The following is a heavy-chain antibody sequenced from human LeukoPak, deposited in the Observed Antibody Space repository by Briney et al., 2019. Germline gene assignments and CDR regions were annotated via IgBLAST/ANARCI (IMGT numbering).Heavy chain of an antibody. CDR3: ARGLAVADNWFDP. J-gene: IGHJ5*02. V-gene: IGHV3-30*04. Sequence: PGGSLRLSCAASGFTFSSYAMHWVRQAPGKGLEWVAVISYDGSNKYYADSVKGRFTISRDNSKNTLYLQMNSLRAEDTAVYYCARGLAVADNWFDPWGQGTLVTVSS. D-gene: IGHD6-19*01. CDR1: GFTFSSYA. CDR2: ISYDGSNK.